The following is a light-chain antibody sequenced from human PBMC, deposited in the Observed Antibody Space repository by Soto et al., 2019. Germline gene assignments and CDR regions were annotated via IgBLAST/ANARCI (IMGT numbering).Light chain of an antibody. CDR1: QSVSSN. Sequence: EIVMTQSPATLSVSPGERATLSCRASQSVSSNLAWYQQKPGQAPRLLIYGASTRATGIPARFSGSGSGTEFTLNLSSLQSEDFAVYYCQQYNNWPPSTFGQGTKLEIK. CDR3: QQYNNWPPST. CDR2: GAS. J-gene: IGKJ2*01. V-gene: IGKV3-15*01.